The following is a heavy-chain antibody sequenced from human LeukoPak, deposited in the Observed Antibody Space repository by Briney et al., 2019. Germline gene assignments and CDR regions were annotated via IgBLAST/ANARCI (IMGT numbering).Heavy chain of an antibody. CDR1: GGSISSYF. D-gene: IGHD2-15*01. CDR2: IYYSGTT. CDR3: AREPRSPGGRGRPFDF. J-gene: IGHJ4*02. Sequence: SETLSLTCTVSGGSISSYFWSWIRQPPGKGLEWIGYIYYSGTTNYNPSLKSRVTISVDTSKNQFSLRLTSVTTADTAVYYCAREPRSPGGRGRPFDFWGQGTLVTVSS. V-gene: IGHV4-59*01.